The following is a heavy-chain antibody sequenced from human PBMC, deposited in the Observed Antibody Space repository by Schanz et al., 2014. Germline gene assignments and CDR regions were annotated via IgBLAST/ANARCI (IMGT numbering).Heavy chain of an antibody. V-gene: IGHV1-46*01. J-gene: IGHJ6*03. D-gene: IGHD3-3*01. CDR1: GYTFTSYY. Sequence: QVQLVQSGAEVKKPGASVKVSCKASGYTFTSYYMHWVRQAPGQGLEWMGKINPSSGTTRIAQNFQGRLTVTRDTSTSTVNMELSSLRSEDTAVFFCASGEARVTSSGVVIVPMNVWGKGTTVIVSS. CDR3: ASGEARVTSSGVVIVPMNV. CDR2: INPSSGTT.